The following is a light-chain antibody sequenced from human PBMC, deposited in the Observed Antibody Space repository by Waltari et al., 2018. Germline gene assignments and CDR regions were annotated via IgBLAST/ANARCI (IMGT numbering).Light chain of an antibody. J-gene: IGLJ1*01. CDR1: NLSTGRSS. V-gene: IGLV1-47*01. CDR3: AAWDDSLSVSYV. CDR2: RSN. Sequence: QSVPTQPPSSFRPPGPSLTLSSSASNLSTGRSSVLRYQQPPGTPPKLLIYRSNRRPSGVPDRFSGSKSGTSASLAIRGLRSEDEADYYCAAWDDSLSVSYVFGSGTKVTV.